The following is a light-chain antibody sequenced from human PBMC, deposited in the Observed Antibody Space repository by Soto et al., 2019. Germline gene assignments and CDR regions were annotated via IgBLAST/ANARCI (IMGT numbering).Light chain of an antibody. Sequence: IVLTHSPGTLSRSRGERATLSCRASQSVSSSFLAWYQQKPGQAPRLLIYGAASRATGIPDRFSGSGSGTDFTLTISRLEPEDFAVYYCQQYNNWPWTFGQGTKVDIK. CDR2: GAA. CDR1: QSVSSSF. V-gene: IGKV3-20*01. J-gene: IGKJ1*01. CDR3: QQYNNWPWT.